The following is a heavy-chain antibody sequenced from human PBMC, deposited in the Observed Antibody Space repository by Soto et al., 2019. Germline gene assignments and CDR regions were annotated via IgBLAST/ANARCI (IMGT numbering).Heavy chain of an antibody. CDR2: IIPVLRSA. CDR1: GGTLSSYA. J-gene: IGHJ4*02. D-gene: IGHD4-17*01. V-gene: IGHV1-69*01. Sequence: QVQLVQSGAEVKKPGSSVKVACWASGGTLSSYAVTWVRQAPGQGLEWMGGIIPVLRSAKYAQKFQGRVTITAGESPSTVYMEVSSLRSEDTAVYFCARGINDYGNFFDLWGQGTLVTVSS. CDR3: ARGINDYGNFFDL.